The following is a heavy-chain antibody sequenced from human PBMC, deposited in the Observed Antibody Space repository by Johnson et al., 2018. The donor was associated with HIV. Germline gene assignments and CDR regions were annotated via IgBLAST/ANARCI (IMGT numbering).Heavy chain of an antibody. CDR2: IRYDGSNK. CDR1: GFTFSSYT. V-gene: IGHV3-30-3*02. D-gene: IGHD4-17*01. J-gene: IGHJ3*02. CDR3: AQEGPLTVTTVMDAFDI. Sequence: QVQLVESGGGVVQPGRSLRLSCAASGFTFSSYTMYWVRQAPGKGLEWVAFIRYDGSNKYYADSVKGRFTISRDNSKNTLYLQMNSLRAEDPAVYYCAQEGPLTVTTVMDAFDIWGQGTMVTVSS.